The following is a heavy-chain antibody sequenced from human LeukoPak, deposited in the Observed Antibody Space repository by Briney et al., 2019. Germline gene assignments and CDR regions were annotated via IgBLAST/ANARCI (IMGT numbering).Heavy chain of an antibody. D-gene: IGHD2-2*02. V-gene: IGHV1-2*02. CDR1: GYNLIDYY. Sequence: ASVTVSCTAYGYNLIDYYIHWVRQAPGQGLEWMGWINPNSGRTEYAQKFQGRVTMTSDTSINTAYMDLSRLRSDDTAVYYCARVAGYCSTNSCYTRGFEYWGQGTLVTVSS. CDR2: INPNSGRT. J-gene: IGHJ4*02. CDR3: ARVAGYCSTNSCYTRGFEY.